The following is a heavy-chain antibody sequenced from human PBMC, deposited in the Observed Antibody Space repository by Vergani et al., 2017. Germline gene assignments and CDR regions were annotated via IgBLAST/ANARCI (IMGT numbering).Heavy chain of an antibody. CDR1: GFTFSSYE. D-gene: IGHD3-10*01. CDR3: ARTGVFGYFDY. CDR2: ISSSGSTI. Sequence: EVQLVESGGGLVQPGGSLRLSCAASGFTFSSYEMNWVRQAPGKGLEWVSYISSSGSTIYYADSGKGRFTIYRDNAKNSLYLQMNSLRAEDTAVYYCARTGVFGYFDYWGQGTLVTVSS. J-gene: IGHJ4*02. V-gene: IGHV3-48*03.